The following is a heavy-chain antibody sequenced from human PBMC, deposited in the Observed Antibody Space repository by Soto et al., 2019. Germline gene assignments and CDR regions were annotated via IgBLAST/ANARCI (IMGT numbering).Heavy chain of an antibody. D-gene: IGHD6-6*01. CDR3: AKDRIAAQPLLNYFDY. J-gene: IGHJ4*02. Sequence: GGSLRLSCAASGFTFSSYAMSWVRQAPGKGLEWVSAISGSGGSTYYADSVKGRFTISRDNSKNTLYLQMNSLRAEDTAVYYCAKDRIAAQPLLNYFDYWGQGTLVTVSS. V-gene: IGHV3-23*01. CDR1: GFTFSSYA. CDR2: ISGSGGST.